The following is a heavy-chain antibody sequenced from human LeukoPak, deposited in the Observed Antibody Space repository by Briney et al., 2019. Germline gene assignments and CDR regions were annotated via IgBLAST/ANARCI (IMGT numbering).Heavy chain of an antibody. CDR1: GGSFSGYY. D-gene: IGHD2-15*01. V-gene: IGHV4-34*01. CDR3: ARESPATPLTFDI. CDR2: INHSGST. Sequence: SETLSLTCAVYGGSFSGYYWGWIRQPPGKGLEWIGEINHSGSTNYNPSLKSRVTISVDTSKNQFSLKLSSVTAADTAVYYCARESPATPLTFDIWGQGTMVTVSS. J-gene: IGHJ3*02.